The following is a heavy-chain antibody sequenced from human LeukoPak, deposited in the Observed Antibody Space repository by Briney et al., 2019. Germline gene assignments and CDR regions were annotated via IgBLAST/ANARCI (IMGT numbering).Heavy chain of an antibody. V-gene: IGHV3-21*01. J-gene: IGHJ4*02. CDR3: ARDQGSDWSLPFDY. CDR2: FSSGSSYI. Sequence: GGSLGLSCAASGFTFSYYSMNWVRQAPGKGLEWVSSFSSGSSYIYYADSVKGRFTISRDNAKNSLYLQMNSLRAEDTAVYYCARDQGSDWSLPFDYWGQGTLVTVSS. D-gene: IGHD6-19*01. CDR1: GFTFSYYS.